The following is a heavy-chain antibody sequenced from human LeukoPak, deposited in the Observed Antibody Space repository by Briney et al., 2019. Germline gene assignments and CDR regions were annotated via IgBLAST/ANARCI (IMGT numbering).Heavy chain of an antibody. Sequence: PGGSLRLSCAASGFTFSSYAMSWVRQAPGQGLEWVSGISESGDSTYYAYSVKGRFTISRDNSKNTLYLQMSGLRAEDTAVYYCAKDRSDATMVYVFDYWGQGTLVTVSS. V-gene: IGHV3-23*01. CDR3: AKDRSDATMVYVFDY. CDR2: ISESGDST. J-gene: IGHJ4*02. CDR1: GFTFSSYA. D-gene: IGHD5-18*01.